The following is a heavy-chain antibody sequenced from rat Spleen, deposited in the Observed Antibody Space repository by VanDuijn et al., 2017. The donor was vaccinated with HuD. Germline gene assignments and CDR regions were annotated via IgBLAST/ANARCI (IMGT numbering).Heavy chain of an antibody. Sequence: EVQLVESDGGLVQPGRSLKLSCAASGFTFSDYNMAWVRQAPKKGLEWVASINYDGGGTYYRDSVKGRFTISRDNAKNTQYLQMDSLRSEDTATYYCAAAGTRVSRFAYWGQGTLVTVSS. J-gene: IGHJ3*01. CDR2: INYDGGGT. CDR1: GFTFSDYN. D-gene: IGHD1-4*01. CDR3: AAAGTRVSRFAY. V-gene: IGHV5S10*01.